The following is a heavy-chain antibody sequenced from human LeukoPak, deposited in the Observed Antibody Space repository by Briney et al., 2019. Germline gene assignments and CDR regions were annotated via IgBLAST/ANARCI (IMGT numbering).Heavy chain of an antibody. J-gene: IGHJ4*02. CDR3: ARGSTFTGFDF. CDR1: GGFVRDNY. CDR2: VYTGGSP. V-gene: IGHV4-4*07. D-gene: IGHD1-14*01. Sequence: SETLSLTCTVSGGFVRDNYWSWIRQPPGKGLEWIGRVYTGGSPNYNSSLKSRVALSLDTSRNQFSMNLTSVTAADTAVYFCARGSTFTGFDFWGQGALVTVSS.